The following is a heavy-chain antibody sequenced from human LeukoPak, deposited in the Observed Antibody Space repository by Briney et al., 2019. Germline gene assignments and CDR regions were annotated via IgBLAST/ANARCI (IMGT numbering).Heavy chain of an antibody. CDR3: AREITYCSGGSCYTHFDY. Sequence: PGGSLRLSCAASGFTVSSNYMSWVRQAPGKGLEWVSVIYSGGSTYYADSVKGRFTISRHNSKNTLYLQMNSLRAEDTAVYYCAREITYCSGGSCYTHFDYWGQGTLVTVSS. CDR1: GFTVSSNY. J-gene: IGHJ4*02. V-gene: IGHV3-53*04. D-gene: IGHD2-15*01. CDR2: IYSGGST.